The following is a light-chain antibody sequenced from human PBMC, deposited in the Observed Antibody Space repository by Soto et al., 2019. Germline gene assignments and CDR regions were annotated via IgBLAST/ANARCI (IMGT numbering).Light chain of an antibody. CDR3: QSYVSILSGLV. Sequence: QSVLTQPPSVSGAPGQRVTISCTGSSSKIGAGYDVHWYQQLPGTAPKLLIYGNSNRPSGVPDRFSGSKSGTSASLAITGLQADDDADDSCQSYVSILSGLVLGTGNKLTVL. J-gene: IGLJ1*01. V-gene: IGLV1-40*01. CDR2: GNS. CDR1: SSKIGAGYD.